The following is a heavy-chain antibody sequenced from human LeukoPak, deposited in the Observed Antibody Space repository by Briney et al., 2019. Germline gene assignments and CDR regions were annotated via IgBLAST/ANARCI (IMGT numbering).Heavy chain of an antibody. CDR3: AREGGGITGTTGVVDY. CDR2: ISAYNGNT. CDR1: GYTFTSYG. J-gene: IGHJ4*02. V-gene: IGHV1-18*01. Sequence: ASVKASCKASGYTFTSYGISWVRQAPGQGLEWMGWISAYNGNTNYAQKLQGRVTMTTDTSTSTAYMELSSLRSEDTAMYYCAREGGGITGTTGVVDYWGQGTLVTVSS. D-gene: IGHD1-20*01.